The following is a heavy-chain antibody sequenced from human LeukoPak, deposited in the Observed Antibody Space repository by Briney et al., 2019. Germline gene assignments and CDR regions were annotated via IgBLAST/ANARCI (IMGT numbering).Heavy chain of an antibody. D-gene: IGHD5-12*01. CDR1: GFTFSSYA. V-gene: IGHV3-23*01. J-gene: IGHJ4*02. CDR2: INSGGDKT. Sequence: GGSLRLSCAGSGFTFSSYAMAWVRQAPGRGLDWVSAINSGGDKTYYADSVKGRFTISRDYSKNTLYLQMNSLRAEDTAVYYCAKALGYSGYDYSDYFDYWGQGTLVTVSS. CDR3: AKALGYSGYDYSDYFDY.